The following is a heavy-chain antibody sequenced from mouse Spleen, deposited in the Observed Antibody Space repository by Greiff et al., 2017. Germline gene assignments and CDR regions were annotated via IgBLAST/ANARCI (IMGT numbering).Heavy chain of an antibody. CDR3: ARSYYGNYGFAY. Sequence: QVQLKESGPGILQSSQTLSLTCSFSGFSLSTSGMAVGWIRPPSGKGLEWLAHIYWDDDKRYNPSLKSRLTISKDTSRNPIFLKITSVDTADTATYYCARSYYGNYGFAYWGQGTLVTVSA. CDR2: IYWDDDK. J-gene: IGHJ3*01. D-gene: IGHD2-1*01. V-gene: IGHV8-12*01. CDR1: GFSLSTSGMA.